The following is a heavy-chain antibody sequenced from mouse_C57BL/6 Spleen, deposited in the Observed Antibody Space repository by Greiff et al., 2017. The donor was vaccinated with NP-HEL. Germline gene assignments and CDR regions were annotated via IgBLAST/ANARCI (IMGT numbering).Heavy chain of an antibody. CDR3: TRPITTVVAVDY. CDR2: IYPGNSDT. D-gene: IGHD1-1*01. J-gene: IGHJ2*01. CDR1: GYTFTSYW. Sequence: VQLQQSGTVLARPGASVKMSCKPSGYTFTSYWMHWVKQRPGQGLEWIGAIYPGNSDTSYNQKFTGKANMTAVTSASTAYMELSSLTNEDSAVYYCTRPITTVVAVDYWGQGTTLTVSS. V-gene: IGHV1-5*01.